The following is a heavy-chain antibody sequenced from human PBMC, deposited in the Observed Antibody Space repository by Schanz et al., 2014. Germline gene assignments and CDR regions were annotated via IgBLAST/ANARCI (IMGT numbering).Heavy chain of an antibody. CDR3: ARHGGIPYYPMDV. V-gene: IGHV4-31*03. J-gene: IGHJ6*02. CDR2: ISYSGST. D-gene: IGHD3-16*01. Sequence: QERLQESGPGLVKPSETLSLTCTVSGGSISSSTYYWGWIRLLPGKGLEWIGYISYSGSTSFNPSRKSRLTMSVDTSKNQFSLRLSSVTAADTAVYYCARHGGIPYYPMDVWGQGTTVTVSS. CDR1: GGSISSSTYY.